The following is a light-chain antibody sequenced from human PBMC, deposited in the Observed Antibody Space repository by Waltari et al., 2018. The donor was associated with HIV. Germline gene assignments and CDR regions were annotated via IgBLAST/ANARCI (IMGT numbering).Light chain of an antibody. V-gene: IGLV4-69*01. CDR3: QTWGTGFRV. CDR2: LTGDGSN. CDR1: SGHSSYA. J-gene: IGLJ3*02. Sequence: QLVLTQSPSASASLGASVKLTCTLSSGHSSYAIAWHQQQPEKGPRFWMNLTGDGSNSKGDGIPDRFSGSSSGAERYLTISSLQSEDEADYYCQTWGTGFRVFGGGTKLTVL.